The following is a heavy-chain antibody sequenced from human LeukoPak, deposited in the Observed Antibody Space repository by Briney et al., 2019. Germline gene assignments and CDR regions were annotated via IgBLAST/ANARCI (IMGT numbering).Heavy chain of an antibody. V-gene: IGHV3-30*04. CDR3: ARDRGYCTGGTCYSGNDY. CDR2: VSYDGTYT. D-gene: IGHD2-15*01. CDR1: GFTFSSHA. J-gene: IGHJ4*02. Sequence: GGSLRLSCAASGFTFSSHAMHWVRQAPGKGLEWVAVVSYDGTYTYYADSVKGRFTISRDNSRNTLHLQMNSLRTEDTSVYYCARDRGYCTGGTCYSGNDYWGQGALLTVSS.